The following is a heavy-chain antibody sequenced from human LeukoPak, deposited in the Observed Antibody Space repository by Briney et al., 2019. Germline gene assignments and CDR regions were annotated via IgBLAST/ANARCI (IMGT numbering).Heavy chain of an antibody. CDR3: ARESAHYSVSGREFDP. CDR2: ISAYNGNT. CDR1: GYTFTNYG. D-gene: IGHD3-10*01. Sequence: ASVNVSCKASGYTFTNYGISWVRQAPGQGLEWMGWISAYNGNTKYEQKLQGRVTMTTDTSTNTAYMELRSLRPDETAVYYCARESAHYSVSGREFDPWGQGNLVTVSS. V-gene: IGHV1-18*01. J-gene: IGHJ5*02.